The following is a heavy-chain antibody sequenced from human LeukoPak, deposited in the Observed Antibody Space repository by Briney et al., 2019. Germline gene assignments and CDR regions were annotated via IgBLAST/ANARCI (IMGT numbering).Heavy chain of an antibody. D-gene: IGHD6-19*01. V-gene: IGHV4-34*01. CDR2: INHSGST. CDR1: GGSFSGYY. CDR3: ARRQFRSSGWYKLSCFDY. Sequence: PSETLSLTCAVYGGSFSGYYWSWIRQPPGKGLEWIGEINHSGSTNYNPSLKSRVTISVDTSKNQFSLKLSSVTAADTAVYYCARRQFRSSGWYKLSCFDYWGQGTLVTVSS. J-gene: IGHJ4*02.